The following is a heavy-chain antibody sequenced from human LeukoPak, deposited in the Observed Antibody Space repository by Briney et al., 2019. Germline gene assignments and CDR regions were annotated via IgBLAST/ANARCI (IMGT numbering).Heavy chain of an antibody. CDR2: VYSGGST. D-gene: IGHD2-15*01. J-gene: IGHJ4*02. CDR1: GFSARGNY. CDR3: ARDLGWDNVTSFHF. V-gene: IGHV3-66*02. Sequence: GGSLRFSCEGSGFSARGNYMSWVRQAPGKGLEWVAVVYSGGSTNHADAVKGRFSVSRDNSKDTLYLQMNNLRPEDTGVYFCARDLGWDNVTSFHFWGLGTQVTVSS.